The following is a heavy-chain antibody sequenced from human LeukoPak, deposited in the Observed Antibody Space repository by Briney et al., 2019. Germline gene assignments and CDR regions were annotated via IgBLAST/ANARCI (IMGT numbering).Heavy chain of an antibody. Sequence: GGSLRLSCATSGFTLSDYYMNWVRQAPGKGLEWVGRARNKGNSYATEYAASVKGRFAISREDSENSLYLQMNSLRAEDTAVYYCAKDYLGSSYAFDVWGQGTMVTVSS. V-gene: IGHV3-72*01. CDR1: GFTLSDYY. D-gene: IGHD6-13*01. J-gene: IGHJ3*01. CDR3: AKDYLGSSYAFDV. CDR2: ARNKGNSYAT.